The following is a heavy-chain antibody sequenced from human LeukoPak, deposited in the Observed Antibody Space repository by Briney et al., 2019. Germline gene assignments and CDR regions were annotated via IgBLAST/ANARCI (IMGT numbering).Heavy chain of an antibody. J-gene: IGHJ5*02. Sequence: SQTLSLTCTVSAGSFSSTNFCWGWIRQPPGKGLEWIGNIYYSGKTYYNPSLKSRLTISVDTSKSQFSLKLSSVTAADTAVYYCARNPNDYDILTGYYRGNWFDPWGQGTLVTVSS. CDR3: ARNPNDYDILTGYYRGNWFDP. CDR2: IYYSGKT. CDR1: AGSFSSTNFC. D-gene: IGHD3-9*01. V-gene: IGHV4-39*07.